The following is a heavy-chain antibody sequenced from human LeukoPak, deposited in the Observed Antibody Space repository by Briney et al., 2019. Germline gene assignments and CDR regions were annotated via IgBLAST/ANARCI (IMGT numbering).Heavy chain of an antibody. Sequence: PGGSLRLSRAASGFTFSSYGIHCVPEAPGKGLEWVAFILYDGSNKFYADSVKCRFTISKDNSKNTLYLQMNSLRAEDTAVYYCARPYCSGGSCYSGHFDYWGQGTLVTVSS. CDR3: ARPYCSGGSCYSGHFDY. CDR1: GFTFSSYG. J-gene: IGHJ4*02. D-gene: IGHD2-15*01. CDR2: ILYDGSNK. V-gene: IGHV3-30*02.